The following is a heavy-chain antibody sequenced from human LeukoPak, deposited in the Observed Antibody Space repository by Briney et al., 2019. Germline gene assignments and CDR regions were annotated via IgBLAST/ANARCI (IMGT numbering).Heavy chain of an antibody. V-gene: IGHV3-23*01. CDR2: ISGSGSNT. CDR3: ARDPQPYDFWSGYWNC. J-gene: IGHJ4*02. Sequence: GGSLRLSGDASGFTFSSYAMSWVRQVPGKGLEWVSVISGSGSNTYYADSVKGRFTISRDNSKNTLYLQMNSLGVEDTAVYYCARDPQPYDFWSGYWNCWGQGTLVTVSP. CDR1: GFTFSSYA. D-gene: IGHD3-3*01.